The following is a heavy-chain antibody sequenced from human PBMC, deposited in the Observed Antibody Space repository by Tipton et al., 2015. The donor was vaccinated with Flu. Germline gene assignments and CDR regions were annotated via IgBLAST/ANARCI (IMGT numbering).Heavy chain of an antibody. D-gene: IGHD2-2*01. CDR1: GGSFSGYY. V-gene: IGHV4-34*01. J-gene: IGHJ6*03. CDR2: INHSGST. Sequence: TLSLTCAVYGGSFSGYYWSWIRQPPGKGLEWIGEINHSGSTNYNPSLKSRVTISVDTSKNQFSLKLSSVTAADTAVYYCARGQGVVVPARARYYYYMDVWGKGTTVTVSS. CDR3: ARGQGVVVPARARYYYYMDV.